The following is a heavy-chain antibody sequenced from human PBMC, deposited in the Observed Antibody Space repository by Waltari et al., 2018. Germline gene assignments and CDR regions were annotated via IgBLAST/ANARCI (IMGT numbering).Heavy chain of an antibody. CDR3: ARDSRSSWPNGGFDP. J-gene: IGHJ5*02. CDR1: GGSISGYF. D-gene: IGHD6-13*01. Sequence: QVQLQESGPGLVKPSETLSLTCTVSGGSISGYFWNWIRQPAGKGLEWMGRIYSSGSTNYNPSLKSRVTMSVDTSKNQFSLKLTSVTAADTGVYYCARDSRSSWPNGGFDPWGQGTLVTVSS. CDR2: IYSSGST. V-gene: IGHV4-4*07.